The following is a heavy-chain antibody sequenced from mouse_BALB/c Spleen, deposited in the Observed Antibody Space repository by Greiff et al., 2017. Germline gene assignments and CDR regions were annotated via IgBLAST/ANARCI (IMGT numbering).Heavy chain of an antibody. J-gene: IGHJ2*01. Sequence: QVQLQQSGPQLVRPGASVKISCKASGYSFTSYWMHWVKQRPGQGLEWIGMIDPSDSETRLNQKFKDKATLTVDKSSSTAYMQLSSPTSEDSAVYYCARGGGGTTVVGFDYWGQGTTLTVSS. D-gene: IGHD1-1*01. CDR3: ARGGGGTTVVGFDY. CDR1: GYSFTSYW. V-gene: IGHV1S127*01. CDR2: IDPSDSET.